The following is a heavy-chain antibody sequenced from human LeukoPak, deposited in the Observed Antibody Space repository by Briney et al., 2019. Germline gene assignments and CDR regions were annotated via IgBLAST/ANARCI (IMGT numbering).Heavy chain of an antibody. V-gene: IGHV3-49*04. CDR3: TRGRYDILTGYYNPLFDY. CDR1: GFTFGDYA. Sequence: GGSLRLSCTASGFTFGDYAMSGVRQAPGKGLEWVGFIRSKAYGGTTEYAASVKGRFTISRDDSKSIAYLQMNSLKTEDTAVYYCTRGRYDILTGYYNPLFDYWGQGTLVTVSS. J-gene: IGHJ4*02. CDR2: IRSKAYGGTT. D-gene: IGHD3-9*01.